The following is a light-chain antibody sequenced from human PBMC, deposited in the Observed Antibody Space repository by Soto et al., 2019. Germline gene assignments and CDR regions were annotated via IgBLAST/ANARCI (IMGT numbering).Light chain of an antibody. CDR3: EQSYRTPPT. J-gene: IGKJ1*01. CDR2: EAS. CDR1: QRIGNN. Sequence: DLQMTQSPSSLSASVGDRVTITCRASQRIGNNLNWYQQKPGKAPKLLISEASTLQRGVPSRFSGSGSGTDFTLTISSLQPVATYYCEQSYRTPPTFGQGTKVEI. V-gene: IGKV1-39*01.